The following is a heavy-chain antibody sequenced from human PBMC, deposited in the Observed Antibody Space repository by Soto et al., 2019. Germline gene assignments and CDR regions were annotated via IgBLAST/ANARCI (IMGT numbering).Heavy chain of an antibody. D-gene: IGHD6-13*01. CDR3: ARVAAASSRDY. V-gene: IGHV3-7*05. J-gene: IGHJ4*02. CDR1: GFTFSSYG. Sequence: GGSLRLSCTASGFTFSSYGMSWVRQAPGKGLDWVATIKEDGSEKFYVDSVKGRFTISRDNAKNSLYLQMNSLRADDTAVYYCARVAAASSRDYWGQGTLVTVSS. CDR2: IKEDGSEK.